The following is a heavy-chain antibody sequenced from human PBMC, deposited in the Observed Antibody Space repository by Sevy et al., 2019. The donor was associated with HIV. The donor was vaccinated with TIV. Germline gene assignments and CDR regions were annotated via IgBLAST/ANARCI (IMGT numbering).Heavy chain of an antibody. J-gene: IGHJ5*02. CDR1: GYTFTSYA. V-gene: IGHV1-3*01. D-gene: IGHD2-2*01. CDR2: INAGNGNT. Sequence: ASVKVSCKASGYTFTSYAMHWVRQAPGQRLEWMGWINAGNGNTKYSQKFQGRVTITRDTSASTAYMELSSLRSEDTAVYYCARDGYCSSTSCYFRNWFDPWGQGTLVTVSS. CDR3: ARDGYCSSTSCYFRNWFDP.